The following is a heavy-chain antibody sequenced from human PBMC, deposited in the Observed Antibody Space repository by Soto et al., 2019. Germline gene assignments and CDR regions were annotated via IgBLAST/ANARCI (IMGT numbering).Heavy chain of an antibody. CDR3: ARNGSYYDFWSGYYLGGGMDV. D-gene: IGHD3-3*01. CDR1: GGSFSGYY. Sequence: QVQLQQWGAGLLKPSETLSLTCAVYGGSFSGYYWSWIRQPPGKGLEWIGEINHSGSTNYNPSLKSRVTISVDTSKNQFSLKLSSVTAGDTAVYYCARNGSYYDFWSGYYLGGGMDVWGQGTTVTVSS. CDR2: INHSGST. J-gene: IGHJ6*02. V-gene: IGHV4-34*01.